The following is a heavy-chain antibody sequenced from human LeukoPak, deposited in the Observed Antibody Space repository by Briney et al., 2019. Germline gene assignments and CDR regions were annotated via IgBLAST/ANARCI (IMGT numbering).Heavy chain of an antibody. CDR3: ARDLAYGDYIYDY. Sequence: GGSLRLSCAASGITVSRNYMNWVRQAPGKGLDWVPVIYSGDTTHYADSVKGRFSISRDNSKNTLYLQMNNLRVEDTAVYYCARDLAYGDYIYDYWGQGTLVTVSS. CDR1: GITVSRNY. D-gene: IGHD4-17*01. CDR2: IYSGDTT. V-gene: IGHV3-66*01. J-gene: IGHJ4*02.